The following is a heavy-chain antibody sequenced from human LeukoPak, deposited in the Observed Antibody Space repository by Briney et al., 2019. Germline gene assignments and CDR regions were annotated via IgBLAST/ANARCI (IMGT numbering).Heavy chain of an antibody. Sequence: PGGSLRLSCAASGFTFSDYYMSWIRQAPGKGLEWVSYISSSSSYTNYADSVKGRFTISRDNAKNSLYLQMNSLRAEDTAVYYCATHFWSGYPPFDYWGQGTLVTVSS. CDR1: GFTFSDYY. CDR2: ISSSSSYT. CDR3: ATHFWSGYPPFDY. V-gene: IGHV3-11*06. D-gene: IGHD3-3*02. J-gene: IGHJ4*02.